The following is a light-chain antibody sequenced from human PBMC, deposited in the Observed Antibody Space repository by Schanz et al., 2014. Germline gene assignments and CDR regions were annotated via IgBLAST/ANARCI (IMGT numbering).Light chain of an antibody. Sequence: QSALTQPRSVSGSPGQSVTISCTGTSSDVGGYNHVSWYQQRPGKAPKLIIYDVTKRPSGVPDRFSASKSGNTASLTISGLQAEDEADYYCCSYAGTYWVFGGGTKLTVL. CDR1: SSDVGGYNH. CDR2: DVT. J-gene: IGLJ3*02. V-gene: IGLV2-11*01. CDR3: CSYAGTYWV.